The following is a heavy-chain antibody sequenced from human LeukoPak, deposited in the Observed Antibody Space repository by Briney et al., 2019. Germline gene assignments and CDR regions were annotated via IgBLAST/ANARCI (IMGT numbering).Heavy chain of an antibody. D-gene: IGHD2-2*01. CDR2: ISYDGSNK. CDR3: ARYCSSTCCYGAFDI. CDR1: GFTFSSYA. V-gene: IGHV3-30-3*01. J-gene: IGHJ3*02. Sequence: GGSLRLSCAASGFTFSSYAMHWVRQAPGKGLEGVAVISYDGSNKYYADSVKGRFTISRDNSKNTLYLQMNSLRAEDTAVYYCARYCSSTCCYGAFDIWGQGTMVTVSS.